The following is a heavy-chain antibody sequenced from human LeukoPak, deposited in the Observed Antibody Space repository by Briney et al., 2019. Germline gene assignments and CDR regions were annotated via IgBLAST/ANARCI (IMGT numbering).Heavy chain of an antibody. V-gene: IGHV3-30*02. D-gene: IGHD2-2*01. CDR1: GFTFSTYN. CDR3: AKAPPPDCSSTSCRNYYYYMDV. CDR2: IRYDGSNK. Sequence: GGSLRLSCAAYGFTFSTYNMNWVRQAPGKGLEWVAFIRYDGSNKYYADSVKGRFTISRDNSKNTLYLQMNSLRAEDTAVYYSAKAPPPDCSSTSCRNYYYYMDVWGKGTTVTISS. J-gene: IGHJ6*03.